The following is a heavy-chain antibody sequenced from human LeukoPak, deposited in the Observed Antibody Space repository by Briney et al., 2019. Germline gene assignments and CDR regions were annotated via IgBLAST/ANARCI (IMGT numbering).Heavy chain of an antibody. J-gene: IGHJ4*02. D-gene: IGHD3-9*01. CDR1: GFTFSSYW. V-gene: IGHV3-15*01. Sequence: PGGSLRLSCAASGFTFSSYWMSWVRQAPGKGLEWVGRIKSKTDGGTTDYAAPVKGRFTISRDDSKNTLYLQMNSLKTEDTAVYYCTTFPFDWLLPPLFDYWGQGTLVTVSS. CDR2: IKSKTDGGTT. CDR3: TTFPFDWLLPPLFDY.